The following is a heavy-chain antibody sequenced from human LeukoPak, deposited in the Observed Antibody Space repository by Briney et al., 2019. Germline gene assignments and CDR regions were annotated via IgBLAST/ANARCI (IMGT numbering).Heavy chain of an antibody. J-gene: IGHJ5*02. CDR1: GGSISSYY. Sequence: WETLSLTCTVSGGSISSYYWSWIRQPPGKGLEWIGHIYGSGSTNYNPSLKSRVTLSVDTSKNQFSLKLSSVTAADTAVYYCAREGTSGTHLNWFDPWGQGTLVTVSS. CDR3: AREGTSGTHLNWFDP. D-gene: IGHD1-1*01. CDR2: IYGSGST. V-gene: IGHV4-59*01.